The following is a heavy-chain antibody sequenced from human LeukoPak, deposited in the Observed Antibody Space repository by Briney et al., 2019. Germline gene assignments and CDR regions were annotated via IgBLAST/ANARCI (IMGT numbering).Heavy chain of an antibody. CDR1: GDAIITYY. J-gene: IGHJ4*02. V-gene: IGHV4-4*08. D-gene: IGHD3-10*01. CDR3: ARDKAHSYGYYFDP. Sequence: PSETLSLTCTVSGDAIITYYWNWIRQTPGKGLEWVGHIASGTTDYNPSLKSRAFISVDTSKNQISLRLTSVTAADTAVYFCARDKAHSYGYYFDPWGPGTQVLVSS. CDR2: IASGTT.